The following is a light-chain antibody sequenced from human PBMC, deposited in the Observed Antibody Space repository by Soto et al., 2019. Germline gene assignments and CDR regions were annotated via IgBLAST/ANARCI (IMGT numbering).Light chain of an antibody. J-gene: IGKJ5*01. V-gene: IGKV3-15*01. CDR3: QQYGSSSIT. CDR1: QSVSSK. CDR2: DAS. Sequence: EIVMTQSPATLSVSPGERATLSCRASQSVSSKLAWYQQKPGQAPRLLIYDASTRATGIPARFSGSGSGTDFTLTISSLEPEDFAVYYCQQYGSSSITFGQGTRLEIK.